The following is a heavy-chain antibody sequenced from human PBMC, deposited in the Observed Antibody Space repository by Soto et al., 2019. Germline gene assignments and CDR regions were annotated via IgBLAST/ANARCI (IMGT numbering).Heavy chain of an antibody. CDR2: ITPIFGTA. Sequence: SVKVSCKASGGTFSSYAISWVRQAPGQGLEWMGGITPIFGTANYAQKFQGRVTITADESTSTAYMELSSLRSEDTAVYYCARGRADYYDSSGPRFNWFDPWGQGTLVTVSS. D-gene: IGHD3-22*01. CDR3: ARGRADYYDSSGPRFNWFDP. J-gene: IGHJ5*02. CDR1: GGTFSSYA. V-gene: IGHV1-69*13.